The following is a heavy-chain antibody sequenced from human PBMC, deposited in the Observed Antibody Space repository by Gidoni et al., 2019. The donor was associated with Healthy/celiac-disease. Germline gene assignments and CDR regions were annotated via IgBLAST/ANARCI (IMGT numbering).Heavy chain of an antibody. CDR1: EGTFSSYT. V-gene: IGHV1-69*02. J-gene: IGHJ6*02. Sequence: QVQLVQSGAEVKKPGSSVKVSCKASEGTFSSYTISWVRQAPGQGLEWMGRIIPILGIANYAQKFQGRVTITADKSTSTAYMELSSLRSEDTAVYYCARGEGRSGDYGMDVWGQGTTVTVSS. CDR2: IIPILGIA. CDR3: ARGEGRSGDYGMDV.